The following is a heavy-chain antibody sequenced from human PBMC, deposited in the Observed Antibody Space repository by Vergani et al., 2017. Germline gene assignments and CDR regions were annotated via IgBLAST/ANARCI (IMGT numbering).Heavy chain of an antibody. Sequence: QVQLQQWGVGLLKPSETLSLTCAVYGGSFSGYFWSWIRQSPGKGLEWIGEINHSGSSNYNPSLKSRVTISVDRSKNQFSLKLRSVTVADTAVYYCARGHVGSYQYYYYYYMDVWGKGTTVTVSS. CDR3: ARGHVGSYQYYYYYYMDV. J-gene: IGHJ6*03. CDR1: GGSFSGYF. V-gene: IGHV4-34*01. CDR2: INHSGSS. D-gene: IGHD1-26*01.